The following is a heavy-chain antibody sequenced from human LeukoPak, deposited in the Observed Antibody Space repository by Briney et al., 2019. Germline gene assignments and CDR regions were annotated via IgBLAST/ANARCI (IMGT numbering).Heavy chain of an antibody. Sequence: SVKVSCKASGGTFGSYAISWVRQAPGQGLEWMGRIIPILGIANYAQKFQGRVTITADKSTSTAYMELSSLRSEDTAVYYCARGVPLTYYYDSSGYYFNWFDPWGQGTLVTVSS. D-gene: IGHD3-22*01. CDR2: IIPILGIA. J-gene: IGHJ5*02. V-gene: IGHV1-69*04. CDR1: GGTFGSYA. CDR3: ARGVPLTYYYDSSGYYFNWFDP.